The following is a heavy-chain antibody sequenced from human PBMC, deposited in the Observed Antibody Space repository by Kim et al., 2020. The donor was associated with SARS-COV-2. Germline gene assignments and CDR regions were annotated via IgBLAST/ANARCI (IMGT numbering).Heavy chain of an antibody. CDR1: GFTISSYW. D-gene: IGHD3-10*01. CDR3: AREALRAYGPYDY. CDR2: MGQDERHK. V-gene: IGHV3-7*05. J-gene: IGHJ4*02. Sequence: GGSLRLSCAASGFTISSYWMGWVRQAPGKGLDWVANMGQDERHKFYEDSVKGRFTISRDNSKNSLYLQMNSLRIEDTAVYFCAREALRAYGPYDYWGQGALVTVSS.